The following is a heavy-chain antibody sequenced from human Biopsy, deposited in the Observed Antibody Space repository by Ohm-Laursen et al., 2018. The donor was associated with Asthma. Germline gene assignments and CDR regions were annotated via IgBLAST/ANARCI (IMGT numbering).Heavy chain of an antibody. CDR1: GFTFSSYS. CDR2: ISSSSSTI. D-gene: IGHD3-22*01. J-gene: IGHJ4*02. V-gene: IGHV3-48*01. Sequence: SLRLSCAASGFTFSSYSMNWVRQAPGKGLEWVSYISSSSSTIYYADSVKGRFTISRDNAKNSLYLQMNSLRSEDTAVYYCARPYYDSSGYYYENLSFDYWGQGTLVTVSS. CDR3: ARPYYDSSGYYYENLSFDY.